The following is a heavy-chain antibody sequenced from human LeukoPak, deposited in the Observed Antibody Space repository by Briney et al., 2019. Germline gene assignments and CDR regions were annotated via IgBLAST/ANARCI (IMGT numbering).Heavy chain of an antibody. J-gene: IGHJ2*01. CDR1: GFTVSSNY. D-gene: IGHD5-12*01. Sequence: PGGSLRPSCAASGFTVSSNYMSWVRQAPGKGLEWVSVIYSGGSTYYADSVKGRFTISRDNSKNTLYLQMNSLTAEDTAVYYCAREGATDWYFHLWGRGTLVTVSS. CDR3: AREGATDWYFHL. V-gene: IGHV3-53*01. CDR2: IYSGGST.